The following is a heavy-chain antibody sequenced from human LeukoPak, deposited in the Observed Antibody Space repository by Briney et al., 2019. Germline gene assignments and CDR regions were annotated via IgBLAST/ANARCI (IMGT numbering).Heavy chain of an antibody. V-gene: IGHV3-21*01. J-gene: IGHJ4*02. CDR2: ISSTSSYI. CDR1: GFTFSSYS. CDR3: ARDRRSAEERQWLVPTNYFDY. D-gene: IGHD6-19*01. Sequence: GGSLRLSCAASGFTFSSYSMNWVRQAPGKGLEWVSSISSTSSYIYYADSVKGRFTISRDNAKNSLYLQMNSLRAEDTAVYYCARDRRSAEERQWLVPTNYFDYWGQGTLVTVSS.